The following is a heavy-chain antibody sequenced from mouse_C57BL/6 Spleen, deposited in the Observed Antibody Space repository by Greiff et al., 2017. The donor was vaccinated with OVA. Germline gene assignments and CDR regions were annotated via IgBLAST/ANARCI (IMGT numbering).Heavy chain of an antibody. CDR2: IHPNSGST. CDR1: FYTFTSYW. CDR3: ALSPHYYAMDY. V-gene: IGHV1-64*01. Sequence: QVQLQQPGAELVKPGASVPLSCTASFYTFTSYWMHLLKPRPGQGLAWIGMIHPNSGSTNYNEKFKSKATLTVDKSSSTAYMQLSSLTSEDSAVYYCALSPHYYAMDYWGQGTSVTVSS. J-gene: IGHJ4*01. D-gene: IGHD6-5*01.